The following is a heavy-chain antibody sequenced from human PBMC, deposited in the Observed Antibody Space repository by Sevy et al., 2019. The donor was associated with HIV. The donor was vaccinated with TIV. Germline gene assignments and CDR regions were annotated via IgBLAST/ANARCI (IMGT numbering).Heavy chain of an antibody. J-gene: IGHJ5*02. Sequence: PSVKVSCKASGYTFIGYYIHWVRQTPGQGLEWMGRINPNTGGTDFAQKFEGRVTLTRDMSISTAYMELSRLKSDDTAIYYCAGQTVGWYNWFDPWGQGTLVTVSS. CDR1: GYTFIGYY. V-gene: IGHV1-2*06. CDR2: INPNTGGT. CDR3: AGQTVGWYNWFDP. D-gene: IGHD6-19*01.